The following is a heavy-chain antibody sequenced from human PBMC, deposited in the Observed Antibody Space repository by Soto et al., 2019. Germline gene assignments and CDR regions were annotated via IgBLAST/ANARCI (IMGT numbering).Heavy chain of an antibody. Sequence: DVQLVETGGGLIQPGGSLRLSCAASGVIVSSSYMSWVRQAPGKGLEWVSVLYSDGRTYYADSVKGRFTISRDNAKKTLYLPMNSLSAEDTAVYYCGRCSGWYGQCYFECWGQGTVVSVSS. CDR3: GRCSGWYGQCYFEC. V-gene: IGHV3-53*02. J-gene: IGHJ4*02. D-gene: IGHD6-13*01. CDR2: LYSDGRT. CDR1: GVIVSSSY.